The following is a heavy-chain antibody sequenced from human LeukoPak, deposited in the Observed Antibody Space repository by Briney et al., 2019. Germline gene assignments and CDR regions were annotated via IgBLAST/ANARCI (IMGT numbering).Heavy chain of an antibody. J-gene: IGHJ5*02. V-gene: IGHV1-2*02. CDR2: INPNSGDT. CDR3: ASGWSITGWYNNWFDP. D-gene: IGHD6-19*01. Sequence: GASVKVSCKASGYTFIRYYMDWVRQAPGQGLEWMGWINPNSGDTNYAQKFQGRVTMTRDTSITTVYMELSRLRSDDTAVYFCASGWSITGWYNNWFDPWGQGTLVTVSS. CDR1: GYTFIRYY.